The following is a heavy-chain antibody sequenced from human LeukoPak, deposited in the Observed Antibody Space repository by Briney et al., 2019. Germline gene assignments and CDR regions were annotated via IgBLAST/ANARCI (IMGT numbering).Heavy chain of an antibody. V-gene: IGHV4-31*03. CDR2: IHSSGNT. CDR1: GGSLSSGGHY. Sequence: SETLSLTCTVSGGSLSSGGHYWSWIRQHPGKGLEWIGYIHSSGNTYYNPSLKSRVAISVDTSKNQFSLKLSSVTAADTAVYYCARGLELPDYWGQGTLVTVSS. CDR3: ARGLELPDY. J-gene: IGHJ4*02. D-gene: IGHD1-26*01.